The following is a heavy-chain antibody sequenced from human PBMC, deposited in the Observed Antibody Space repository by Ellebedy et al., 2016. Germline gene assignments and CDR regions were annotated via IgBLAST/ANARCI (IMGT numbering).Heavy chain of an antibody. Sequence: SETLSLTXPVSGGSISSSSYYWSWIRQPPGKGLEWIGEINHSGSTNYNPSLKSRVTISVDTSKNQFSLKLSSVTAADTAVYYCARDFNCGGDCYSGWGAFDIWGQGTMVTVSS. CDR1: GGSISSSSYY. CDR2: INHSGST. J-gene: IGHJ3*02. CDR3: ARDFNCGGDCYSGWGAFDI. V-gene: IGHV4-39*07. D-gene: IGHD2-21*01.